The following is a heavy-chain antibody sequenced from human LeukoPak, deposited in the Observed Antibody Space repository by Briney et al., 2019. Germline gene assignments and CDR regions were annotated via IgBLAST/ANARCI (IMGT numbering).Heavy chain of an antibody. CDR3: AREFTIFGVVIQRYDAFDI. CDR2: MSNDGSIK. CDR1: GFTFSEYT. D-gene: IGHD3-3*01. Sequence: GGSLRLSCAASGFTFSEYTIHWVRQAPGKGLEWVAVMSNDGSIKKYANYVKGRFTISRDNSKNTLYLQMDSLRAEDTAVYYCAREFTIFGVVIQRYDAFDIWGQGTMVTVSS. J-gene: IGHJ3*02. V-gene: IGHV3-30-3*01.